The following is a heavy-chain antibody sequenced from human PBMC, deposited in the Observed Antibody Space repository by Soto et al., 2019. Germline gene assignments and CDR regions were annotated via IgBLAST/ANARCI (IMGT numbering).Heavy chain of an antibody. Sequence: PSETLSLTCTVSGGSISSYYWSWIRQPPGKGLEWIGYIYYSGSTNYNPSLKSRVTISVDTSKNQFSLKLSSVTAADTAVYYCARGDAVAVAATAYYYYMDVWGKGTTVTVSS. CDR2: IYYSGST. J-gene: IGHJ6*03. D-gene: IGHD2-15*01. CDR1: GGSISSYY. CDR3: ARGDAVAVAATAYYYYMDV. V-gene: IGHV4-59*01.